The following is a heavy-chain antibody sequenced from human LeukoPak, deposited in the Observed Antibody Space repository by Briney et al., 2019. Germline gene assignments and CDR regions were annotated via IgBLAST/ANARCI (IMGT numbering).Heavy chain of an antibody. CDR2: ISGSGGST. V-gene: IGHV3-23*01. D-gene: IGHD3-3*01. CDR3: ATVYYDFWSGYYEDY. Sequence: GGSLRLSCAASGFTFSSYAMSWVRQAPGKGLEWVSAISGSGGSTYYADSVKGRFIISRDNAKNSLYLQMNSLRAEDTAVYYCATVYYDFWSGYYEDYWGQGTLVTVSS. J-gene: IGHJ4*02. CDR1: GFTFSSYA.